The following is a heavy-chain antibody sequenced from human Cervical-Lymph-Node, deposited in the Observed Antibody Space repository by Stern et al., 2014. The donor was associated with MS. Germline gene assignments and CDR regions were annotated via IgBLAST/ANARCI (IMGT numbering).Heavy chain of an antibody. CDR3: TTGGVRNYRGWFDP. J-gene: IGHJ5*02. Sequence: VQLVESGGGLVKPGGSLRLSCAASGFTFSNAWMSWVRQAPGKGLEWVGRIKSKTDGGTTDYAAPVKGRFTISRDDSKNTLYLQMNSLKTEDTAVYYCTTGGVRNYRGWFDPWGQGTLVTVSS. V-gene: IGHV3-15*01. CDR1: GFTFSNAW. CDR2: IKSKTDGGTT. D-gene: IGHD1-14*01.